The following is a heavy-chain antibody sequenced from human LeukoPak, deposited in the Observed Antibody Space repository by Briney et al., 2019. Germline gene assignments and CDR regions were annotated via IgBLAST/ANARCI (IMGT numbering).Heavy chain of an antibody. J-gene: IGHJ5*02. D-gene: IGHD2-15*01. CDR2: IDRKDNLYAT. CDR3: TRDRGTYNWFDP. Sequence: GGSLRLSCAASGFTFSGSAVHWVRQASGKGLEWVGHIDRKDNLYATAYAESVKGRFTISRDDSKDTPFLHMDSLKTEDTALYYCTRDRGTYNWFDPWGQGTLVTVSS. CDR1: GFTFSGSA. V-gene: IGHV3-73*01.